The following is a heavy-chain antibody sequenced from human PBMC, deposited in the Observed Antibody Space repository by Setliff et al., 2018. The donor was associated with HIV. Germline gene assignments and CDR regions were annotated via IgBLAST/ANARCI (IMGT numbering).Heavy chain of an antibody. D-gene: IGHD3-10*01. V-gene: IGHV4-4*02. J-gene: IGHJ4*02. CDR3: ARGLGGSGAHPGTKNYFDY. CDR1: GGSIRSNNW. CDR2: IYHTGNT. Sequence: TSETLSLTCAVSGGSIRSNNWWSWVRQPPGKGLEWIGDIYHTGNTNYNPSLKSRLTISVDKSKNQFSLKLSSVTAADTAVYYCARGLGGSGAHPGTKNYFDYWGQGTLVTVSS.